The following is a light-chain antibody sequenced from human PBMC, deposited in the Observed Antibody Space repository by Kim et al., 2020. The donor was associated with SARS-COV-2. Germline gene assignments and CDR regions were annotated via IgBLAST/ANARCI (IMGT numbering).Light chain of an antibody. Sequence: DILMTQSPSSLSASVGDRVTITCRASQRINNYLNWYQQKPGKAPKLLIYAASTLQSGIPSRFSGSGYGADFTFTINSLQPEDIATYYCQQSYSSPLTFGQGTKVDIK. V-gene: IGKV1-39*01. CDR2: AAS. CDR3: QQSYSSPLT. CDR1: QRINNY. J-gene: IGKJ1*01.